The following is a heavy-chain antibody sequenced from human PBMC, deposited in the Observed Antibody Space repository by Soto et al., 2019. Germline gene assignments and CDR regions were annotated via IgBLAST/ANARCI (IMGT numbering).Heavy chain of an antibody. D-gene: IGHD2-2*01. V-gene: IGHV1-18*01. CDR2: ISAYNGNT. Sequence: ASVKVSCKASGYTFTNYGISWVRQAPGQGHEWKGWISAYNGNTNYAQKFQGRVTMTTDTSTSTAYMELRSLRSDDTAVYYCAREGYCISTSCRHYDYYGMDVWGQGTTVTVSS. CDR1: GYTFTNYG. J-gene: IGHJ6*02. CDR3: AREGYCISTSCRHYDYYGMDV.